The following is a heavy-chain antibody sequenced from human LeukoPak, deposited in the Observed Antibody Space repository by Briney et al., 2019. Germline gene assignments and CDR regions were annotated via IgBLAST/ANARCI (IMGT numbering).Heavy chain of an antibody. V-gene: IGHV3-30-3*01. Sequence: PGGSLRLSCAASGFIFRNYAMHWVRQAPGKGLEWVAVISYDASNNYYTDSVKGRFTISRDNSKNTLYLQMNSLRAEDTAVYYCAREEYGEYYFDYWGQGTLVTVSS. CDR2: ISYDASNN. CDR3: AREEYGEYYFDY. J-gene: IGHJ4*02. D-gene: IGHD4/OR15-4a*01. CDR1: GFIFRNYA.